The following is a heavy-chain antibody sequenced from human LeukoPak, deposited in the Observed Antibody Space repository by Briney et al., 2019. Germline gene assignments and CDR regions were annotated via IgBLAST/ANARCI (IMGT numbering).Heavy chain of an antibody. CDR2: IYYSGST. CDR1: SASISRSSYY. Sequence: SETLSLTCTVYSASISRSSYYWGWIRQPPGKGLEWIGSIYYSGSTYYNPSLKSRVTISVDTSKNQFSLKLSSVTAADTAVYYCARHVSAYSSALPYYMDVWGKGTTVTFSS. CDR3: ARHVSAYSSALPYYMDV. J-gene: IGHJ6*03. D-gene: IGHD6-19*01. V-gene: IGHV4-39*01.